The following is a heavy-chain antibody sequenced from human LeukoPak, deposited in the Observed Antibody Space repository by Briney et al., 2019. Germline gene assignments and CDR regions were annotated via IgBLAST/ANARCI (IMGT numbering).Heavy chain of an antibody. V-gene: IGHV3-11*01. CDR1: GFTFSDYY. CDR2: ISNSGSTI. Sequence: GGSLRLSCAASGFTFSDYYMSWIRQAPGKGLEWVSYISNSGSTIYYADSVKGRFTISRDNAKNSLCLHMNSLRAEDTAVYYCGRAKEDYSGYGTYEQYYYFYMDVWGKGTTVTVSS. D-gene: IGHD5-12*01. CDR3: GRAKEDYSGYGTYEQYYYFYMDV. J-gene: IGHJ6*03.